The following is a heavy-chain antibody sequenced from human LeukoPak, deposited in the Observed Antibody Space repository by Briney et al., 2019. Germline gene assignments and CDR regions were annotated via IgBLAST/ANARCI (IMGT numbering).Heavy chain of an antibody. V-gene: IGHV4-38-2*02. CDR1: GYSISSGYY. CDR3: ARGPFGYCSGGSCYWDYFDY. CDR2: IYHSGST. J-gene: IGHJ4*02. D-gene: IGHD2-15*01. Sequence: SETLSLTCTVSGYSISSGYYWGWIRQPPGKGLEWIGSIYHSGSTYYNPSLKSRVTISVDTSKNQFSLKLSSVTAADTAVYYCARGPFGYCSGGSCYWDYFDYWGQGTLVTVSS.